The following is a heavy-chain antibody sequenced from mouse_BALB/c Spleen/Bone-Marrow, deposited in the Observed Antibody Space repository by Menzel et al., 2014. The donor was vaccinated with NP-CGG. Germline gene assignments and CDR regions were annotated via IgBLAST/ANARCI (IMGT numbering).Heavy chain of an antibody. CDR1: GYSITSDYA. Sequence: EVQLQQSGPGLVKPSQSLSLTCTVTGYSITSDYAWNWIRQFPGNKLEWMGYISYSGSSSYNPSLESRISITRDTSKTQFFLQLHSVTTEDTATYYCARYDYDVGYFDYWGQDTTLTVSS. CDR3: ARYDYDVGYFDY. V-gene: IGHV3-2*02. D-gene: IGHD2-4*01. CDR2: ISYSGSS. J-gene: IGHJ2*01.